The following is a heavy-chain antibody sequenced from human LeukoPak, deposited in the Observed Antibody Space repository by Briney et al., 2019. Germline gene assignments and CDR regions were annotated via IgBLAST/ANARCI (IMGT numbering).Heavy chain of an antibody. CDR2: FDPEDGET. CDR3: AYPRPDWTNDAFDI. D-gene: IGHD3/OR15-3a*01. CDR1: GYTLTELS. V-gene: IGHV1-24*01. J-gene: IGHJ3*02. Sequence: GASVKVSCKVPGYTLTELSMHWVRQAPGKGLEWMGGFDPEDGETIYAQKFQGRVTMTEDTSTDTAYMELSSLRSEDTAVYYCAYPRPDWTNDAFDIWGQGTMVTVSS.